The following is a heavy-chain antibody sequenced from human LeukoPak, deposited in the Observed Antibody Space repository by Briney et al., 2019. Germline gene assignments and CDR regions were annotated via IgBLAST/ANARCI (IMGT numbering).Heavy chain of an antibody. CDR1: GFTFSSYW. CDR3: ARDRGYSYGLYYYYYMDV. V-gene: IGHV3-7*01. J-gene: IGHJ6*03. D-gene: IGHD5-18*01. Sequence: GGSLRLSCAASGFTFSSYWMSWVRQAPGKGLEWVANIKQDGSEKYYVDSVKGRFTISRDNAKNSLYLQMNSLRAVDTAVYYCARDRGYSYGLYYYYYMDVWGKGTTVTISS. CDR2: IKQDGSEK.